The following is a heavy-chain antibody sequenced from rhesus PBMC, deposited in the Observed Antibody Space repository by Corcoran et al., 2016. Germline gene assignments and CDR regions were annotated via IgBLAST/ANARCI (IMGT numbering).Heavy chain of an antibody. Sequence: QVQLQESGPGLVKPSETLSLTCAVSGVPFTSYWWAWVRQPPGKGLEWIGEIFGNNDDTFYSTSLKSQVTISKDASKSQVSLKLTSVTAADTAVYYCTRDSNTNAWGQGLLVTVSS. CDR1: GVPFTSYW. CDR3: TRDSNTNA. CDR2: IFGNNDDT. V-gene: IGHV4-80*01. D-gene: IGHD1-38*01. J-gene: IGHJ4*01.